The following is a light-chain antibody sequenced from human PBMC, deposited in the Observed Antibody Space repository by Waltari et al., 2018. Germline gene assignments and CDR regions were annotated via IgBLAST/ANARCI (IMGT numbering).Light chain of an antibody. CDR2: DVS. V-gene: IGLV2-14*03. Sequence: QSALPQPASVSGSPGQSITISCTGTSSDVGGSNYVSWYQQHPGKAPKLMIYDVSNRPSGVSNRFSGSKSGNTASLTISGLQAEDEADYYCSSYTSSSTLWVFGGGTKLTVL. CDR3: SSYTSSSTLWV. J-gene: IGLJ3*02. CDR1: SSDVGGSNY.